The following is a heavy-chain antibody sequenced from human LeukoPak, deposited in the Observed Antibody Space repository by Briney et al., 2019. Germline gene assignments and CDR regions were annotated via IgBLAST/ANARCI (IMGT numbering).Heavy chain of an antibody. D-gene: IGHD5-18*01. CDR2: ITAHNGNT. V-gene: IGHV1-18*01. Sequence: ASVKVSCKASGYTFSNYEITWVRQAPGQGLEWMGGITAHNGNTYYAQKFRGRLTMTTDTSTSTAYMELSSLRSEDTAVYYCARVGVDTAMGYWGQGTLVTVSS. CDR1: GYTFSNYE. J-gene: IGHJ4*02. CDR3: ARVGVDTAMGY.